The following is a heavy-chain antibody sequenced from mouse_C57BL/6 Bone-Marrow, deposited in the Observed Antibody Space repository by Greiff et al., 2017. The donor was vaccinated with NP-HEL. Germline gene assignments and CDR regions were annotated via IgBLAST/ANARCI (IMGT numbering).Heavy chain of an antibody. V-gene: IGHV14-4*01. Sequence: VQLKESGAELVRPGASVKLSCTASGFNIKDDYMHWVKQRPEQGLEWIGWIDPENGDTEYASKFQGKATITADTSSNTAYLQLSSLTSEDTAVYYCTIYYYGSSYGDAMDYWGQGTSVTVSS. D-gene: IGHD1-1*01. J-gene: IGHJ4*01. CDR2: IDPENGDT. CDR1: GFNIKDDY. CDR3: TIYYYGSSYGDAMDY.